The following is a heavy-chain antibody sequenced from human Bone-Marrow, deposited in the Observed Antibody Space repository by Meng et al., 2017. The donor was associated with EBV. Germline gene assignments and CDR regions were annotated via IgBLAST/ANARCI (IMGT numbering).Heavy chain of an antibody. Sequence: QVQLVQSGAEVKKPGASVKVSCKASGYTFTSYDINWVRQAPGQGLEWMGKINPSGGSTSYAQNLQGRVNMTRDTSTSTVYMELSSLRSEDTAVYYCARELGSGNQLALFDYWGQGALVTVSS. CDR2: INPSGGST. V-gene: IGHV1-46*01. CDR3: ARELGSGNQLALFDY. CDR1: GYTFTSYD. J-gene: IGHJ4*02. D-gene: IGHD1-26*01.